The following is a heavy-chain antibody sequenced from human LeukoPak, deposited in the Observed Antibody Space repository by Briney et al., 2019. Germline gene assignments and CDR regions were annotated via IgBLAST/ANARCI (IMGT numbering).Heavy chain of an antibody. D-gene: IGHD5-12*01. Sequence: SETLSLTCTVSGGSISSYYWSWIRQPPGKGLEWIGYIYYSGSTNYNPSLKSRVTISVDTSKNQFSLKLSSVTAADTAVYYCARHSRNGYDAVGFDYWGQGTLVTVSS. CDR2: IYYSGST. CDR3: ARHSRNGYDAVGFDY. J-gene: IGHJ4*02. V-gene: IGHV4-59*08. CDR1: GGSISSYY.